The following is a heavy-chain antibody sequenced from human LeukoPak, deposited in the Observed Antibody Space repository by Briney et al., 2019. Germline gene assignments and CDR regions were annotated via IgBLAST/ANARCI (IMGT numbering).Heavy chain of an antibody. Sequence: SETLSLTCTVSGGSISSSSYYWGWIRQPPGKGLEWIGTIYYNGNTYYNPSLESRVTISVDTSKNQFSLKLRSVTAADTAVYYCARQPPRGSYPDYWGQGTLVTVSS. CDR1: GGSISSSSYY. CDR3: ARQPPRGSYPDY. J-gene: IGHJ4*02. CDR2: IYYNGNT. V-gene: IGHV4-39*01. D-gene: IGHD1-26*01.